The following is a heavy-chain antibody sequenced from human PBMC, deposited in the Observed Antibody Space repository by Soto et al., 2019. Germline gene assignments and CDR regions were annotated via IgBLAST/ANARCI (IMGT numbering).Heavy chain of an antibody. D-gene: IGHD6-19*01. CDR3: ARDSIAVAGYDAFDI. CDR1: GFTFSSYG. V-gene: IGHV3-33*01. Sequence: GGSLRLSCAASGFTFSSYGMHWVRQAPGKGLEWVAVIWYDGSNKYYADSVKGRFTISRDNSKNTLYLQMNSLRAEDTAVYYCARDSIAVAGYDAFDIWGQGTMVTVSS. CDR2: IWYDGSNK. J-gene: IGHJ3*02.